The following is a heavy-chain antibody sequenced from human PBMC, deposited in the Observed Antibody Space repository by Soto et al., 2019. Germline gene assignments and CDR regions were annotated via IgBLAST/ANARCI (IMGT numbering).Heavy chain of an antibody. CDR3: ARHGNTVTTEGYYEDYGMDV. Sequence: PGESLKISCKGSGYSFTSYWTGWVSQMPGKGLERMGIIYPGDSDTRYSPSFQGKVTISADKSISNAYLQWSRLKASDTAMDYCARHGNTVTTEGYYEDYGMDVWGQGTTVTVSS. J-gene: IGHJ6*02. CDR2: IYPGDSDT. V-gene: IGHV5-51*01. D-gene: IGHD4-17*01. CDR1: GYSFTSYW.